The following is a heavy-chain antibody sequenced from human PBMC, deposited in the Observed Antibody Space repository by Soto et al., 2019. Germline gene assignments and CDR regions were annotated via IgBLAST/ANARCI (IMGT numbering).Heavy chain of an antibody. CDR3: ARASGYIYTTLHGPFDH. CDR1: GFTFNRHP. J-gene: IGHJ4*02. CDR2: ISHDGNNK. Sequence: QVQLVESGGGVVQPGRSLRLSCAASGFTFNRHPLHWVRQAPGKGLEWVAVISHDGNNKYYADSVKGRFTISRDNSMNMLYLQMLGLRTEDTDIFYCARASGYIYTTLHGPFDHWGQGALVTVSS. D-gene: IGHD1-1*01. V-gene: IGHV3-30-3*01.